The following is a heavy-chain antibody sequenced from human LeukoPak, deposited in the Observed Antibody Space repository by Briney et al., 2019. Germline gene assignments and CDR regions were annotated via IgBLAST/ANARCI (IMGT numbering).Heavy chain of an antibody. J-gene: IGHJ4*02. Sequence: EASVKVSCKTSGYTFTKYGISWVRQAPGQGPEWMGWISVYDGNTNYAQKLQDRLTLTTDTSTDTAHVELRSLRSDDTAVYYCAREYYYDSSGYYYWGQGTLVTVSS. V-gene: IGHV1-18*01. D-gene: IGHD3-22*01. CDR2: ISVYDGNT. CDR1: GYTFTKYG. CDR3: AREYYYDSSGYYY.